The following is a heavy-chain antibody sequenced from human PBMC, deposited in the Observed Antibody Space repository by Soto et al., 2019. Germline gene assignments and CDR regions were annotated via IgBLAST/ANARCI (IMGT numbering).Heavy chain of an antibody. D-gene: IGHD3-22*01. Sequence: QVQLVQSGAEVKKPGSSVKVSCKASGGTFSSYTISWVRQAPGQGLEWMGRIIPILGIANYAQKFQGRVTITADKSTSTAYMELSSLRSEDTAVYYCARESYCDSSGYSLLNWFDPWGQGTLVTVSS. CDR1: GGTFSSYT. CDR2: IIPILGIA. CDR3: ARESYCDSSGYSLLNWFDP. J-gene: IGHJ5*02. V-gene: IGHV1-69*08.